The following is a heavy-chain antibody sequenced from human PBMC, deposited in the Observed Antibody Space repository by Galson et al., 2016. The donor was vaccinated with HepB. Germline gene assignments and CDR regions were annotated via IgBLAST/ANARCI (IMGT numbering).Heavy chain of an antibody. CDR1: GFSFSDSA. CDR2: IRSKANNYAA. J-gene: IGHJ6*04. CDR3: SRPQDYGDYLDDYGMDV. D-gene: IGHD4-17*01. V-gene: IGHV3-73*01. Sequence: SLRLSCAASGFSFSDSAMHWVRQASGKGLEWVGRIRSKANNYAAAYAASVKGRFTIFRDDSKNMVYLQMNSLKIEDTAVYYCSRPQDYGDYLDDYGMDVWGKGTTVTVSS.